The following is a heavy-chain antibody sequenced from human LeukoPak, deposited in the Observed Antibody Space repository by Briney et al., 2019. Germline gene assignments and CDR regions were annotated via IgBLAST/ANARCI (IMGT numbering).Heavy chain of an antibody. D-gene: IGHD6-19*01. V-gene: IGHV4-59*01. CDR2: IYYSGST. CDR3: AREDDVAVAGRLIGF. J-gene: IGHJ4*02. CDR1: GGSISSYY. Sequence: SETLSLTCAVSGGSISSYYWSWIRQPPGKGLEWIGYIYYSGSTNYNPSLKSRVTISVDTSKNQFSLKLSSVTAADTAVYYCAREDDVAVAGRLIGFWGQGTPVTVSP.